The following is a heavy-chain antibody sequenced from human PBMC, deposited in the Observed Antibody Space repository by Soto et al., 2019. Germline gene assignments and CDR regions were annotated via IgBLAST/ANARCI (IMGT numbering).Heavy chain of an antibody. Sequence: ASVKVSCKASGYTFTSNGISWVRQAPGQGLEWMGWISAGTGNTNYLQKVQGRVTITRDTSTSTVYMELRSLRSEDTAVYFCAREKGCSGCSCYYYYCMDVWGKGTKVTVSS. V-gene: IGHV1-18*01. J-gene: IGHJ6*03. D-gene: IGHD2-15*01. CDR3: AREKGCSGCSCYYYYCMDV. CDR1: GYTFTSNG. CDR2: ISAGTGNT.